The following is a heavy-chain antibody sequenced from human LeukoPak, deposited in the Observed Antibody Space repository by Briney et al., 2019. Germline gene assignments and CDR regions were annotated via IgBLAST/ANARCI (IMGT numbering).Heavy chain of an antibody. CDR1: GFTFNTYS. Sequence: GGSLRLSCTASGFTFNTYSMNWVRQAPGKGLEWVASISDRGSYIYYTDSMKGRFTITRDNAKNSLYLQMNSLRTDDTAVYYCANHLACGSTSCPSFDDWGQGTLVTVSS. D-gene: IGHD2-2*01. V-gene: IGHV3-21*01. CDR3: ANHLACGSTSCPSFDD. J-gene: IGHJ4*02. CDR2: ISDRGSYI.